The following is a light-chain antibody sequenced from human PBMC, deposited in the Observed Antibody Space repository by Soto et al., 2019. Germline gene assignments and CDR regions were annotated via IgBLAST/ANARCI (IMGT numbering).Light chain of an antibody. V-gene: IGLV2-11*01. CDR2: DVS. Sequence: QSQRTHPRSVSGSPGQSVTISRTGTSSDGGGYNYVSWYQQQAGKAPKLMIYDVSKRPSGVPDRFSGSKSGNTASLTISGLQAEDEADYYCCSYAGSYTYGFGTGTKVTVL. CDR3: CSYAGSYTYG. J-gene: IGLJ1*01. CDR1: SSDGGGYNY.